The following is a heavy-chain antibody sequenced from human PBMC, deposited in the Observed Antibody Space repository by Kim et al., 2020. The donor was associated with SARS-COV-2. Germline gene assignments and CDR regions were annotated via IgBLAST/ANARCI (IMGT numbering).Heavy chain of an antibody. Sequence: GGSLRLSCAASGFTFSSYGMHWVRQAPGKGLEWVALISFDGSNKYYADSVKGRFTISRDDSENTLYLQMDRLRPDDTAVYYCAKERYYYDNGGLDYWGQGTLVTVSS. V-gene: IGHV3-30*18. D-gene: IGHD3-22*01. CDR3: AKERYYYDNGGLDY. CDR1: GFTFSSYG. J-gene: IGHJ4*02. CDR2: ISFDGSNK.